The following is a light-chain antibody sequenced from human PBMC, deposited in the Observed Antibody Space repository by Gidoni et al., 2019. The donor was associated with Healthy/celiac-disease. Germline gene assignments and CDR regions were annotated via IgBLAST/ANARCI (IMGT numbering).Light chain of an antibody. J-gene: IGKJ1*01. CDR1: QGIRIY. CDR2: AAS. CDR3: QQLNSYLTWT. V-gene: IGKV1-9*01. Sequence: DIQLTQSPSFLSASVGDRVTITCRASQGIRIYLAWYQQKPGKAPKLLIYAASTLQSGVPSRFSVSGSGTEFTLTISILQPEDFATYYCQQLNSYLTWTFGQGTKVEIK.